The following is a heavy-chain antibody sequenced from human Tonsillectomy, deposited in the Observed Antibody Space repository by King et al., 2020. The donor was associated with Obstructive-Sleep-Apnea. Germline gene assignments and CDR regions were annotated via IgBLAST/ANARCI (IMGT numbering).Heavy chain of an antibody. Sequence: VQLVQSGAEVKKPGSSVKVSCKTSGGTFSGFAITWLRQAPGQGLEWVGGIIPIVGLTDYAQKFQGRVTFTADKATSTVYMELHSLRSEDTAVYFCASRENWNGGPGSRSGWFDPWGQGTLVTVSS. V-gene: IGHV1-69*17. CDR1: GGTFSGFA. D-gene: IGHD1-1*01. CDR2: IIPIVGLT. CDR3: ASRENWNGGPGSRSGWFDP. J-gene: IGHJ5*02.